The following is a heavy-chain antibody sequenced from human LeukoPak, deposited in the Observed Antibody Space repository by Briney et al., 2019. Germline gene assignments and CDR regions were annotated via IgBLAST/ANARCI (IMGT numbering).Heavy chain of an antibody. V-gene: IGHV4-34*01. CDR1: GGSFSGYY. J-gene: IGHJ5*02. CDR3: ARGYYDSSGYYH. Sequence: SETLSLTCAVYGGSFSGYYWSWIRQPPGKGLEWMGEISHSGSTNYNPSLKSRVTISVDTSKNQFSLKLSSVTAADTAVYYCARGYYDSSGYYHWGQGTLVTVSS. D-gene: IGHD3-22*01. CDR2: ISHSGST.